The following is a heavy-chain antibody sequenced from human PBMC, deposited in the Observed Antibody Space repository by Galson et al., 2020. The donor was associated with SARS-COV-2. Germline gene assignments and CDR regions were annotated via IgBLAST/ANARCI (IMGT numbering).Heavy chain of an antibody. CDR2: ISYDGTTK. J-gene: IGHJ4*02. CDR3: ARETDGLARRWYDY. V-gene: IGHV3-30*04. D-gene: IGHD6-13*01. CDR1: GFTLSNSA. Sequence: QLGESLKIPCAASGFTLSNSAMHWVRQAPGKGLEWVAIISYDGTTKYNSDSVKGRFTISRDISKNTRYLQMNSLRPEDAAVYYCARETDGLARRWYDYWGQGARVSVSS.